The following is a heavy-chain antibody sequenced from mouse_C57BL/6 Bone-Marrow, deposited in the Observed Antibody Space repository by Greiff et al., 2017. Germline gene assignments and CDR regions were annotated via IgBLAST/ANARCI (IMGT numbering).Heavy chain of an antibody. J-gene: IGHJ3*01. CDR2: ISSGSSTI. CDR3: PRGGGNPFAY. V-gene: IGHV5-17*01. D-gene: IGHD2-1*01. Sequence: EVQLVESGGGLVKPGGSLKLSCAASGFTFSDYGMHWVRQAPEKGLEWVAYISSGSSTIYYADTVKGRFTISRDNAKNTLFLQLTSLRSEDQAMCDCPRGGGNPFAYWGQGTLVTVSA. CDR1: GFTFSDYG.